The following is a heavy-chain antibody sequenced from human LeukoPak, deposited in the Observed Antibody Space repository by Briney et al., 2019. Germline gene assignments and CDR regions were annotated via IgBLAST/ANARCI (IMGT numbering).Heavy chain of an antibody. CDR2: IYYSGST. J-gene: IGHJ5*02. Sequence: PSETLSLTCTVSGGSISSYYWSWIRQPPGKGLEWIGYIYYSGSTNYNPSLKSRVTISVDTSKNQFSLKLSSVTAADTAVYYCARGYYGSGTYRCFDPWGQGTLVTVSS. V-gene: IGHV4-59*08. D-gene: IGHD3-10*01. CDR1: GGSISSYY. CDR3: ARGYYGSGTYRCFDP.